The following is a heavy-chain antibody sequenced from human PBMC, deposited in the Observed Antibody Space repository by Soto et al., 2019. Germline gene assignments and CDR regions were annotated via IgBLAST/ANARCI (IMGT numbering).Heavy chain of an antibody. CDR3: GRDINRGWNYPAY. D-gene: IGHD1-7*01. Sequence: QVQLVESGGGVVQPWRSLRLSCEASGFTFSTYAMHWVRQAPGKGLEWVAVILYDGRNKYYADSVKGRFTISRDNSKNTLYLQMNSLRAEDTAVYYCGRDINRGWNYPAYWGQGTLVTVSS. V-gene: IGHV3-30*04. CDR2: ILYDGRNK. J-gene: IGHJ4*02. CDR1: GFTFSTYA.